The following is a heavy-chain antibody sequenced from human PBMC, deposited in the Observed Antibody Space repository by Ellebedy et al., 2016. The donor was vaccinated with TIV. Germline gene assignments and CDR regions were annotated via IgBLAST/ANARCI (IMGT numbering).Heavy chain of an antibody. Sequence: GESLKISCAASGFTFSDYWMSWVRQAPGKGLEWVAVIWYDGSNKYYADSVKGRFTISRDNSKNTMYLQMNSLRAEDTAVYYCARWPAARRGWVDYWGQGTLVTVSS. V-gene: IGHV3-33*08. CDR2: IWYDGSNK. CDR3: ARWPAARRGWVDY. J-gene: IGHJ4*02. D-gene: IGHD2-2*01. CDR1: GFTFSDYW.